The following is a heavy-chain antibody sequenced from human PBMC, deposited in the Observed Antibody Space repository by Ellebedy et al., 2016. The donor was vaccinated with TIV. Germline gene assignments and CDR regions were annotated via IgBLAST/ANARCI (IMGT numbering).Heavy chain of an antibody. CDR1: GFTFDDYA. Sequence: GGSLRLSXAASGFTFDDYAMHWVRQAPGKGLEWVSGISWNSGSIGYADSVQGRFTISRDNSRNTLSLQMDSLRAEDTAVYYCARDIAARRLDYWGQGALVTVSS. CDR3: ARDIAARRLDY. CDR2: ISWNSGSI. J-gene: IGHJ4*02. V-gene: IGHV3-9*01. D-gene: IGHD6-6*01.